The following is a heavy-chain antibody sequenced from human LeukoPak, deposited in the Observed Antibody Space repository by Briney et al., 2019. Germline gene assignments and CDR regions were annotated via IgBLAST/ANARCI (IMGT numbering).Heavy chain of an antibody. CDR2: IKQDGSEK. D-gene: IGHD3-10*01. Sequence: GGSLRLSCGASGFTFSSYQMNWVRQAPGKGLEWVANIKQDGSEKYYVDSVKGRFTISRDNAKNSLYLQMNSLRAEDTAVYYCARVYYGSGSYYNVFSPRGLDWFDPWGQGTLVTVSS. CDR3: ARVYYGSGSYYNVFSPRGLDWFDP. CDR1: GFTFSSYQ. J-gene: IGHJ5*02. V-gene: IGHV3-7*01.